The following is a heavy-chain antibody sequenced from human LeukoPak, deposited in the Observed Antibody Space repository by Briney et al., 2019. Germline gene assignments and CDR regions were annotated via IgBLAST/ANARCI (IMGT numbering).Heavy chain of an antibody. V-gene: IGHV4-61*01. D-gene: IGHD3-22*01. J-gene: IGHJ3*02. CDR3: ARMYYYESSGTYAFDI. Sequence: SETLSLTCTVSGVSVSSGSYYWSWIRQPPGKGLEWIGYIYYGGTTSYNPSLKSRVTMSKDTSKNQFSLKLSSVTAADTAVYYCARMYYYESSGTYAFDIWGQGTMVSVSS. CDR2: IYYGGTT. CDR1: GVSVSSGSYY.